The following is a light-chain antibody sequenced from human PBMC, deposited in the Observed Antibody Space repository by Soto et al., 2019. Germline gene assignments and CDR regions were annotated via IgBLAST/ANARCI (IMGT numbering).Light chain of an antibody. J-gene: IGKJ1*01. V-gene: IGKV3-20*01. Sequence: EIVLTQSPGTLSLSPGERAALSCMASQSVSSNFLAWYQRKPGQAPRLLIYGASYRPTDIPYRFSGSGSGKDFTPTISRLEPEDFAVYYWQQYGTSPPTFAQGTKVQI. CDR3: QQYGTSPPT. CDR1: QSVSSNF. CDR2: GAS.